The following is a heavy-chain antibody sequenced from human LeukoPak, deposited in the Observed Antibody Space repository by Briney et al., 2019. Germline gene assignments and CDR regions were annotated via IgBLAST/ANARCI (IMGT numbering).Heavy chain of an antibody. D-gene: IGHD3-10*01. CDR2: IRNDGSNK. CDR3: AKDGVSSSVWAFDI. CDR1: GFTFSNDV. Sequence: PGGALRLSCAEPGFTFSNDVMHWVRQALGKGLERVAFIRNDGSNKYYVDSVKGRFVISRDNSRNTLYLYMNSLRAEDSAVYYCAKDGVSSSVWAFDIWGQGTMVTVSS. J-gene: IGHJ3*02. V-gene: IGHV3-30*02.